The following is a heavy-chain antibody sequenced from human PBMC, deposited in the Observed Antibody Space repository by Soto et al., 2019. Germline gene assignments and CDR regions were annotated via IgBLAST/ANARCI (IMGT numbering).Heavy chain of an antibody. V-gene: IGHV4-4*02. D-gene: IGHD3-10*01. J-gene: IGHJ4*02. CDR2: IYHSGST. CDR1: VDSISSGNW. Sequence: PSETLSLTFAVSVDSISSGNWWSWVRQPPGKGLEWIGEIYHSGSTNYNPSLKSRVTISVDKPKNQFSLKLSSVTAADTAVYYCAGYYYAPGNYQGNLDYWGQGNMVT. CDR3: AGYYYAPGNYQGNLDY.